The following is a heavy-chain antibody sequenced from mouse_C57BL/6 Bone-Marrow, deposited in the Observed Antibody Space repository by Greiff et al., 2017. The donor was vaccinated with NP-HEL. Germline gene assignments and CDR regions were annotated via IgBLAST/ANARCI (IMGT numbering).Heavy chain of an antibody. Sequence: VQLQQSGAELVRPGASVKLSCTASGFNIKDDYMHWVKQRPEQGLEWIGWIDPENGDTEYASKFQGKATITADTSSNTAYLQLSSLTSEDTAVYYCTAPYSNYYFDCWGQGTTLTVTS. CDR2: IDPENGDT. D-gene: IGHD2-5*01. CDR3: TAPYSNYYFDC. J-gene: IGHJ2*01. CDR1: GFNIKDDY. V-gene: IGHV14-4*01.